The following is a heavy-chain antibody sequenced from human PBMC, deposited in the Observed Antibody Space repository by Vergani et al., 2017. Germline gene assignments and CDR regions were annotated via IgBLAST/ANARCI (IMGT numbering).Heavy chain of an antibody. Sequence: EVQLVESGGGLVQPGGSLRLSCAASGFTFDDYAMHWVRQAPGKGLEWVSAIGTAGDTYYPGSVKGRFTISRENAKNSLYLQMNSLRAGDTAVYYCARGYGDYFDYWGQGTLVTVSS. J-gene: IGHJ4*02. D-gene: IGHD4-17*01. CDR3: ARGYGDYFDY. CDR2: IGTAGDT. CDR1: GFTFDDYA. V-gene: IGHV3-13*04.